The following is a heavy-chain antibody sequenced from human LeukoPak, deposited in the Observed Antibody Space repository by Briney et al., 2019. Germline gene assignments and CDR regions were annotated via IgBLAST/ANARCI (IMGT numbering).Heavy chain of an antibody. J-gene: IGHJ5*02. CDR2: ISAYNGNT. V-gene: IGHV1-18*01. CDR3: ARDKAYSITYYSSYIHWFDP. Sequence: GASVKVSCKASGYTFTSYGISWVRQAPGQGLEWMGWISAYNGNTNYAQKLQGRVTMTTDTSTSTAYMELRSLRSDDTAVYYCARDKAYSITYYSSYIHWFDPWGQGTLVTVSS. CDR1: GYTFTSYG. D-gene: IGHD6-13*01.